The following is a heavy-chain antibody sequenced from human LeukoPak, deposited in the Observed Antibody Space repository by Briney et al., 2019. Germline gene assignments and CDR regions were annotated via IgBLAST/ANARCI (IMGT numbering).Heavy chain of an antibody. CDR1: GYTFTGYY. D-gene: IGHD2-2*01. Sequence: VASVKVSCKASGYTFTGYYMHWVRQAPGQGLEWMGWINPNSGGTNYAQKFQGRVTMTRDTSISTAYMELSRLRSDDTAVYYCARGTTRIVVVPAAISSDLGYWGQGTLVTVSS. V-gene: IGHV1-2*02. J-gene: IGHJ4*02. CDR2: INPNSGGT. CDR3: ARGTTRIVVVPAAISSDLGY.